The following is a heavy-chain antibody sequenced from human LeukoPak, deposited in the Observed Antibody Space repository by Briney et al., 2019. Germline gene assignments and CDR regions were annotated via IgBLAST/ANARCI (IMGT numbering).Heavy chain of an antibody. D-gene: IGHD3-10*01. Sequence: PSETLSLTCTVSGGSISSHYWSWIRQPPGKGLEWIGYIYYSGSTNYNPSLKSRVTISVDTSKNQFSLKLSSVTAADTAVYYCARLQVLLWFGESRYNWFDPWGQGTLVTVSS. CDR3: ARLQVLLWFGESRYNWFDP. CDR2: IYYSGST. V-gene: IGHV4-59*08. CDR1: GGSISSHY. J-gene: IGHJ5*02.